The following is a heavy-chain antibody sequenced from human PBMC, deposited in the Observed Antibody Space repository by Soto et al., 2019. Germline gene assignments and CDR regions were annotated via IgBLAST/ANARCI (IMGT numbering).Heavy chain of an antibody. V-gene: IGHV4-30-4*01. CDR3: ARGSTYSGFVT. CDR2: IYYIGTT. D-gene: IGHD3-10*01. Sequence: QVQLQESGPRLVKPSQTLSLTCTVSGDSIGSGDYYWTWIRQPPGKGLEWIGYIYYIGTTFYNPSLESRVNISVDTSKNHFSLRVTSVTAAHPAVYYWARGSTYSGFVTWGQGTLITVSS. J-gene: IGHJ5*02. CDR1: GDSIGSGDYY.